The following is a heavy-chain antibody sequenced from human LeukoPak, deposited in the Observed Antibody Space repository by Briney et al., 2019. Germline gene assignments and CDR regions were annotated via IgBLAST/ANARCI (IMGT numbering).Heavy chain of an antibody. CDR2: IDGGGGRT. D-gene: IGHD5-18*01. CDR1: GFAFSSYA. CDR3: AREAGYSYASSYFDY. Sequence: GGSLRLSCTASGFAFSSYAMSWVHQAPGVGLEWVSAIDGGGGRTWHASSVKGRFTISRDNSKNTLYLQMNSLRAEDTAVYYCAREAGYSYASSYFDYWGQGTLVTVSS. V-gene: IGHV3-23*01. J-gene: IGHJ4*02.